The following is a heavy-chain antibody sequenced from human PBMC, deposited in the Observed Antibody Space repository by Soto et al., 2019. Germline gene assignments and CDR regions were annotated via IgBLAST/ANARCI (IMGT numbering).Heavy chain of an antibody. CDR3: AKVRNIVVVPAAIRNNWFDP. D-gene: IGHD2-2*01. Sequence: EVQLLESGGGLVQPGGSLRLSCAASGFTFSSYAMSWVRQAPGKGLEWVSAISGSGGSTYYADSVKGRFTISRDNSKNTLYLQMNSLRAEDTAVYYCAKVRNIVVVPAAIRNNWFDPWGQGTLVTVSS. CDR2: ISGSGGST. V-gene: IGHV3-23*01. J-gene: IGHJ5*02. CDR1: GFTFSSYA.